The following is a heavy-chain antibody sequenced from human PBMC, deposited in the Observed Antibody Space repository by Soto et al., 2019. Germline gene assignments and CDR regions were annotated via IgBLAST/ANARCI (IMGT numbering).Heavy chain of an antibody. CDR3: ARDVYGSGSYYNGIRYYYGMDA. J-gene: IGHJ6*02. V-gene: IGHV3-48*03. CDR1: GFTFTTYD. D-gene: IGHD3-10*01. Sequence: TGGSLRLSCAASGFTFTTYDMNWVRQAPGKGLEWVSYISSSGSDIFYTDSVKGRFTISRDNAKNSLYLQMNSLRAEDTAFYYCARDVYGSGSYYNGIRYYYGMDAWGHGNTVTGAS. CDR2: ISSSGSDI.